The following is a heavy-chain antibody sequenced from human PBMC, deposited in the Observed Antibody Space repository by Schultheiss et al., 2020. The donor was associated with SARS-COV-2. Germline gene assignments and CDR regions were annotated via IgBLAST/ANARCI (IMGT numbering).Heavy chain of an antibody. CDR3: AADFWSGYPNYYYYGMDV. Sequence: SETLSLTCAVSGGSISSSNWWSWVRQPPGKGLEWIGSIYYSGNTDYNPSLKSRVTISVDTSKNQFSLKLSSVTAADTAVYYCAADFWSGYPNYYYYGMDVWGQGTTVTVSS. D-gene: IGHD3-3*01. V-gene: IGHV4-4*02. CDR2: IYYSGNT. J-gene: IGHJ6*02. CDR1: GGSISSSNW.